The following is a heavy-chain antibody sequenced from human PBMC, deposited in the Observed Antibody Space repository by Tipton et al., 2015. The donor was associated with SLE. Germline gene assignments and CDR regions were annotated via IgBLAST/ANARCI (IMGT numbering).Heavy chain of an antibody. J-gene: IGHJ4*02. D-gene: IGHD1-1*01. CDR1: GGSISSYY. CDR2: IYHTGST. Sequence: LVQPSETLSLTCTVSGGSISSYYWSWIRQPPGKGLEWIGYIYHTGSTNYNPSLKSRVTMSVDTSKSQVSLKLSSVTAADTAVYYCARVAPTEVFDYWGQGTLVTVSS. V-gene: IGHV4-59*08. CDR3: ARVAPTEVFDY.